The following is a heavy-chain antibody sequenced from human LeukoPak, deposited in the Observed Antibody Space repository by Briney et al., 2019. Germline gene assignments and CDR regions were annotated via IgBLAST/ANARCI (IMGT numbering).Heavy chain of an antibody. CDR1: GFTFSSYW. J-gene: IGHJ4*02. CDR3: VSAPNSYYLDH. V-gene: IGHV3-7*01. Sequence: GGSLRLSCAASGFTFSSYWMSWVRQAPGKGLEWVANIKQDGSEKYYVDSVKGRFAISRDNAKNSLYLQMNSLRAEDTAVYYCVSAPNSYYLDHWGQGTLVTVSS. CDR2: IKQDGSEK.